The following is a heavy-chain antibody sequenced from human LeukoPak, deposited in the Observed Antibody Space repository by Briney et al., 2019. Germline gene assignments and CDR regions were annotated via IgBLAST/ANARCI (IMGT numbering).Heavy chain of an antibody. Sequence: GGSLRLSCSASGFTFSSYAMRWVRQAPGEGLEYVSAISSNGGSTYYADSVKGRFTISRDNSKNTLYLQMSSLRAEDTAVYYCVKEVTYYYGSGSYFDYWGQGTLVTVSS. D-gene: IGHD3-10*01. CDR3: VKEVTYYYGSGSYFDY. V-gene: IGHV3-64D*06. J-gene: IGHJ4*02. CDR1: GFTFSSYA. CDR2: ISSNGGST.